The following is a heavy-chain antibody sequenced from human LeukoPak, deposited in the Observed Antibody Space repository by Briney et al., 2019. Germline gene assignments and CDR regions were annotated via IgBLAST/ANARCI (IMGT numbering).Heavy chain of an antibody. Sequence: ASVKVSCKASGYTFTSYGISWVRQAPGQGPEWMGWISAYSGNTNYAQKLQGRVTMTIDTSTSTAYMELRSLRSDDTAVYYCARDYGPTHYYGSGTLLSPDYWGQGTLVTVSS. CDR3: ARDYGPTHYYGSGTLLSPDY. V-gene: IGHV1-18*01. CDR2: ISAYSGNT. D-gene: IGHD3-10*01. CDR1: GYTFTSYG. J-gene: IGHJ4*02.